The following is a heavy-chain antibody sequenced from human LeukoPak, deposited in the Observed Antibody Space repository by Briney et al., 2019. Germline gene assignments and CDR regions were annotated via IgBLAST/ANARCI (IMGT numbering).Heavy chain of an antibody. J-gene: IGHJ5*02. CDR3: ARAGGSVGGSSWTNWFDP. Sequence: GGSLRLSCAASGFTFSSYSMNWVRQAPGKGLEWVSSISSSSSYIYYADSVKGRFTISRDNAKNSLYLQMNSLRAEDTAVYYCARAGGSVGGSSWTNWFDPWGQGTLVTVSS. CDR2: ISSSSSYI. D-gene: IGHD6-13*01. V-gene: IGHV3-21*01. CDR1: GFTFSSYS.